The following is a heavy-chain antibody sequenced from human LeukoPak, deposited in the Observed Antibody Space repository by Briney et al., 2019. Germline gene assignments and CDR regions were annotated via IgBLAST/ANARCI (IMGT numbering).Heavy chain of an antibody. V-gene: IGHV4-39*01. CDR3: ARRHTPSRVLLWFGKTSVFDY. CDR2: IYYSGST. Sequence: SETLSLTCTVSGGSISSSSYYWGWIRQPPGKGLEWIGSIYYSGSTYYNPSLKSRVTISVDTSKNQFSLKLSSVTAADTAVYYCARRHTPSRVLLWFGKTSVFDYWGQGTLVTVSS. CDR1: GGSISSSSYY. D-gene: IGHD3-10*01. J-gene: IGHJ4*02.